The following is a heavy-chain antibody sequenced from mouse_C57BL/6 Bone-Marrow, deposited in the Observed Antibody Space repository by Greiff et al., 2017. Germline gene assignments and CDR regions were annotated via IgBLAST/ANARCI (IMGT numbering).Heavy chain of an antibody. CDR2: INPSTGGT. J-gene: IGHJ4*01. Sequence: VQLKESGPELVKPGASVKISCKASGYSFTGYYMNWVKQSPEKSLEWIGEINPSTGGTTYNQKFKAKATLTVDKSSSTAYMQLKSLTSEDSAVYYCARGRIYYYGSSSFYYAMDYWGQGTSVTVSS. V-gene: IGHV1-42*01. CDR1: GYSFTGYY. CDR3: ARGRIYYYGSSSFYYAMDY. D-gene: IGHD1-1*01.